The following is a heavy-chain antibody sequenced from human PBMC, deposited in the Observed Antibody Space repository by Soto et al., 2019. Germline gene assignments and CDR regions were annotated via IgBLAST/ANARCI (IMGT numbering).Heavy chain of an antibody. D-gene: IGHD1-7*01. CDR1: GYTFTSYY. CDR3: ARGTPSRTNYGMDV. J-gene: IGHJ6*02. V-gene: IGHV1-46*01. Sequence: QVQLVQSGAEVKKPGASVKVSCKASGYTFTSYYMHWVRQAPGQGLEWMGIINPSGGSTRYAQKFQCIVTMTRDTSACTVYMELRSLRSEDTAVYYCARGTPSRTNYGMDVWGQGTTVTVSS. CDR2: INPSGGST.